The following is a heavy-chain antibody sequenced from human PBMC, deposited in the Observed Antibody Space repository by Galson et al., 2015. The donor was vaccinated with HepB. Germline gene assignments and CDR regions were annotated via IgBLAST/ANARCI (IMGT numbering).Heavy chain of an antibody. CDR2: ISGSGGST. D-gene: IGHD2-2*01. Sequence: SLRLSCAASGFTFSSYAMSWVRQAPGKGLEWVSAISGSGGSTYYADSVKGRFTISRDNSKNTLYLQMNSLRAEDTAVYYCAKDLGQNGYCSSTSCPEFDYWGQGTLVTVSS. V-gene: IGHV3-23*01. J-gene: IGHJ4*02. CDR3: AKDLGQNGYCSSTSCPEFDY. CDR1: GFTFSSYA.